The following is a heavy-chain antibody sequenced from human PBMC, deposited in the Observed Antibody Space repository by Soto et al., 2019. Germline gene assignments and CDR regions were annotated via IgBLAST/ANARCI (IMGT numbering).Heavy chain of an antibody. CDR3: ARVAITLVRGVSFYYYYGMDV. CDR2: ISAYNGNT. V-gene: IGHV1-18*01. CDR1: GYTFTSYG. Sequence: QVQLVQSGAEVKKPGASVKVSCKASGYTFTSYGISWVRQAPGQGPEWMGWISAYNGNTNYAQKLQGRVTMTTDTSTSTAYMELRSLRSDDTAVYYCARVAITLVRGVSFYYYYGMDVWGQGTTVTVSS. J-gene: IGHJ6*02. D-gene: IGHD3-10*01.